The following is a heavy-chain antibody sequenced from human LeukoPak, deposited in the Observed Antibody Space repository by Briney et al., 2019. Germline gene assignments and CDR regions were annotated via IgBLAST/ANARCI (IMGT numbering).Heavy chain of an antibody. D-gene: IGHD1-26*01. J-gene: IGHJ5*02. CDR2: IYNGVNT. V-gene: IGHV4-61*01. CDR1: GASVSSASY. CDR3: ARSRAFNSGAFDP. Sequence: SETLSLTCTVTGASVSSASYWTWIRQPPGKGVEWIAHIYNGVNTNYNPSLKSRVTISVDTSKNQFSLRLNSVTAADTAVYYCARSRAFNSGAFDPWGQGSLVTVSS.